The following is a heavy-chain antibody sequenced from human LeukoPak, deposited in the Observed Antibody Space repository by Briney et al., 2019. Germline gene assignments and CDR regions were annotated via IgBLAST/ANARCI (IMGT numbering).Heavy chain of an antibody. Sequence: PSETLSLTCAVYGGSFSGYYWSWIRQPPGKGLEWIGEINHSGSTNYNPSLKSRVTISVDTSKNQFSLKLSSVTAADTAVYYCARHRSVGVWYSSSWYSGWGQGTLVTVSS. D-gene: IGHD6-13*01. J-gene: IGHJ4*02. CDR1: GGSFSGYY. CDR2: INHSGST. CDR3: ARHRSVGVWYSSSWYSG. V-gene: IGHV4-34*01.